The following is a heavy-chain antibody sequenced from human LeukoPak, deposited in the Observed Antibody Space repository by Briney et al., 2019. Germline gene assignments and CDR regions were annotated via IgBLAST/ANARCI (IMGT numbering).Heavy chain of an antibody. D-gene: IGHD1-1*01. CDR2: IYHSGST. J-gene: IGHJ4*02. V-gene: IGHV4-30-2*01. Sequence: SQTLSLTCAVSGGSISSGGYSWSWIRQPPGKGLEWIGYIYHSGSTYYNPSLKSRVTISVDTSKNQFSLKLSSVTAADTAVYYCARTRTQLERRGDFDYWGQGTLVTVSS. CDR3: ARTRTQLERRGDFDY. CDR1: GGSISSGGYS.